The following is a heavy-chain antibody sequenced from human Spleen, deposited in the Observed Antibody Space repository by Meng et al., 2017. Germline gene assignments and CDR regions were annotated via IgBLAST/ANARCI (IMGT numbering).Heavy chain of an antibody. D-gene: IGHD4-17*01. Sequence: QLVQSGAGVKKPGASVKVSCKASGYTFATYGISWVRRAPGQGLEWMGWISGYNGNTDYAQNVRGRVTMTTVTSTSTAYMELRSLRSDDTAVYYCARDRPHHYGDYEYYFDYWGQGTLVTVSS. CDR2: ISGYNGNT. CDR1: GYTFATYG. V-gene: IGHV1-18*01. CDR3: ARDRPHHYGDYEYYFDY. J-gene: IGHJ4*02.